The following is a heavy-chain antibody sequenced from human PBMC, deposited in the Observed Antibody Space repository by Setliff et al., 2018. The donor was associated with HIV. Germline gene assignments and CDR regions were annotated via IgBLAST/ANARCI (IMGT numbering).Heavy chain of an antibody. CDR2: INSDGSIT. CDR3: ARDEPTGGIDY. J-gene: IGHJ4*02. CDR1: GVTNW. D-gene: IGHD3-16*01. V-gene: IGHV3-74*01. Sequence: GSLRLSCAGSGVTNWMHWVRQAPGKGLVWVSRINSDGSITSYADSVKGRFTISRDNAENSLSLQMNSLRAEDTAVYYCARDEPTGGIDYWGQGTLVTVSS.